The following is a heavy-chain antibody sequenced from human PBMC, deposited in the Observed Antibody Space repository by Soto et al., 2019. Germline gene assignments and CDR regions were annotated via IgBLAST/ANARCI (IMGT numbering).Heavy chain of an antibody. CDR3: ARRSPTVTTDYYYYYMDV. Sequence: SETLSLTCTVSGASISNYYWSWIRQPPGKGLEWIGYIYYSGSTNYNPSLKSRVTISVDTSKNQFSLKLSSVTAADTAVYYCARRSPTVTTDYYYYYMDVWGKGTTVTVSS. CDR1: GASISNYY. J-gene: IGHJ6*03. D-gene: IGHD4-4*01. CDR2: IYYSGST. V-gene: IGHV4-59*08.